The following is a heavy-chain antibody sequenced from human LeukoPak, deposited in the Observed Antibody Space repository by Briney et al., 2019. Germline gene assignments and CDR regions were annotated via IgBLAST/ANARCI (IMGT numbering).Heavy chain of an antibody. J-gene: IGHJ5*02. CDR1: GGSISSYY. D-gene: IGHD3-10*01. CDR2: IYYSGST. V-gene: IGHV4-59*13. Sequence: PSETLSLTCTVSGGSISSYYWSWIRQPPGKGREWMGYIYYSGSTNYNPSLKSRVTISVDTSKNQFSLKLSSVTAADTAVYYCARGGHYGSGSYQPWGQGTLVTVSS. CDR3: ARGGHYGSGSYQP.